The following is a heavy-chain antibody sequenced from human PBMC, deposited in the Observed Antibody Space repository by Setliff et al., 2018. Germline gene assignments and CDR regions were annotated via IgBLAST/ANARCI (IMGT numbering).Heavy chain of an antibody. CDR2: TLPNFGTT. CDR1: GGTFSSYG. CDR3: AREGVDTRSSTDYRYYMDV. V-gene: IGHV1-69*05. Sequence: ASVKVSCKASGGTFSSYGISWVRQAPGQGLEWLGGTLPNFGTTNYAQEFQGRVTIITDESTSTAYMELSSLRFEDTAVYYCAREGVDTRSSTDYRYYMDVWGKGTTVTVSS. J-gene: IGHJ6*03. D-gene: IGHD5-18*01.